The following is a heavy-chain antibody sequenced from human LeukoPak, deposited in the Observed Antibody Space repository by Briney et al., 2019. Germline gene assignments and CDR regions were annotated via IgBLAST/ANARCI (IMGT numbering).Heavy chain of an antibody. Sequence: PGGSLRLSCAASGFTFSSYWMSWVRQAPGKGLEWVANIKQDGSEKDYVDSVKGRFTISRDNAENSLYLQMNSLRAEDTAVYYCARVRGGYCSSTSCSHGMDYWGQGTLVTVSS. CDR2: IKQDGSEK. CDR3: ARVRGGYCSSTSCSHGMDY. J-gene: IGHJ4*02. V-gene: IGHV3-7*01. CDR1: GFTFSSYW. D-gene: IGHD2-2*01.